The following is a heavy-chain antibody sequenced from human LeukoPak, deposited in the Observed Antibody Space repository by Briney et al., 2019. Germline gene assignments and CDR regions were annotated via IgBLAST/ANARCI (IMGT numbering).Heavy chain of an antibody. J-gene: IGHJ3*02. Sequence: SETLSLTCAVYGGFFSGYYWSWIRQPPGKGLEWIGEINHSGSTNYNPSLKSRVTISVDTSKNQFSLKLSSVTAADTAVYYCARGRRIVGARGAFDIWGQGTMVTVSS. CDR2: INHSGST. D-gene: IGHD1-26*01. CDR1: GGFFSGYY. CDR3: ARGRRIVGARGAFDI. V-gene: IGHV4-34*01.